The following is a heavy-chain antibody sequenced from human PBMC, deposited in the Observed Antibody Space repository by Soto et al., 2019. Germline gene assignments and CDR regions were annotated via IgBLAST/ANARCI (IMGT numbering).Heavy chain of an antibody. Sequence: QVQLVQSGAEVKKPGSSVKVSCKASGCTFSSYAISWVRQAPGQGLEWMGGIIPIFGTANYAQKCQGRVTITADDTTSTAYMELSSLRSEDTAVYYCARDQGRCSGCQGTYNWFEPGGQGTLVTVS. D-gene: IGHD6-19*01. CDR2: IIPIFGTA. J-gene: IGHJ5*02. V-gene: IGHV1-69*01. CDR1: GCTFSSYA. CDR3: ARDQGRCSGCQGTYNWFEP.